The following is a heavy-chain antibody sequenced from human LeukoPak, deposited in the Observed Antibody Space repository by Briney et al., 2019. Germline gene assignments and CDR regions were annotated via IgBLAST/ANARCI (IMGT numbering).Heavy chain of an antibody. CDR2: MKEDGGEI. CDR1: GFPFSNYL. J-gene: IGHJ4*02. D-gene: IGHD4-23*01. CDR3: VRDRGYSTFDY. Sequence: GGSLRLSCTGSGFPFSNYLMAWVRQAPGKGLEWVANMKEDGGEINYVDYVKGRFTISRDNDKNSLDLQMNSLRVDDTAVYYCVRDRGYSTFDYWGQGTLVIVSS. V-gene: IGHV3-7*01.